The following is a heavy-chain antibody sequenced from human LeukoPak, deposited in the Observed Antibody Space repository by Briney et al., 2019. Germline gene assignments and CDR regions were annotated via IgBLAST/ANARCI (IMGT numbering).Heavy chain of an antibody. J-gene: IGHJ4*02. D-gene: IGHD3-3*01. V-gene: IGHV3-66*01. Sequence: PGGSLRLSCAASGFTVSSNYMSWVRQAPGKGLEWVSVIYSGGSTYYADSVKGRFTISRDNSKNTLYLQMNSLRAEDTAVYYCARIRTEWLTFDYWGQGTLVTVSS. CDR3: ARIRTEWLTFDY. CDR1: GFTVSSNY. CDR2: IYSGGST.